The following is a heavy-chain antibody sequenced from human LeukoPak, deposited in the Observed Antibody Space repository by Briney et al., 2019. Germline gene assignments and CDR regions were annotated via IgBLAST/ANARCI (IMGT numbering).Heavy chain of an antibody. J-gene: IGHJ4*02. V-gene: IGHV4-30-4*07. Sequence: SETLSLTCAVSGGSISSGGYSWSWIRQPPGTGLEWLGYIYYSGSTYYNPSLKSRVTISVDTSKNQFSLKVSSVTAADTAVYYCARRSSQIDIVVVPAALDYWGQGTLVTVSS. CDR1: GGSISSGGYS. CDR3: ARRSSQIDIVVVPAALDY. D-gene: IGHD2-2*01. CDR2: IYYSGST.